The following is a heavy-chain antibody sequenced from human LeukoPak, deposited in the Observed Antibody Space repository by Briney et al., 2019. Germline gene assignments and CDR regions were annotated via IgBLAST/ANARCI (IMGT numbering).Heavy chain of an antibody. Sequence: PGGSLRLSCAASGFTFSSYSMNWVRQAPGGGVGWVSSISSSSSYIYYADSVTGRFTISRDNAKNSLYLQMNSLRAEDTAVYYCAMGWYGVDYWGQGTLVTVSS. CDR3: AMGWYGVDY. CDR1: GFTFSSYS. J-gene: IGHJ4*02. D-gene: IGHD3-10*01. CDR2: ISSSSSYI. V-gene: IGHV3-21*01.